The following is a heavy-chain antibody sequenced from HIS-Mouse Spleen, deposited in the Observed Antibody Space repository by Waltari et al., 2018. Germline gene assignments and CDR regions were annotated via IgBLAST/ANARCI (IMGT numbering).Heavy chain of an antibody. CDR3: ARALIAARPYYFDY. J-gene: IGHJ4*02. CDR2: INPNSGGT. CDR1: GSTFTGYY. V-gene: IGHV1-2*02. D-gene: IGHD6-6*01. Sequence: QVQLVQSGAEVKKPGASVTVSCKASGSTFTGYYIPWVRPAPGQRLEWMGWINPNSGGTNYAQKFQGRVTMTRDTSISTAYMELSRLRSDETAVYYCARALIAARPYYFDYWGQGTLVTVSS.